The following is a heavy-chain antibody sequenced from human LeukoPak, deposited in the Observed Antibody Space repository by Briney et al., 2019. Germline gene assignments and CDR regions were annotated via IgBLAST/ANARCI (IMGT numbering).Heavy chain of an antibody. CDR3: AKEGGAMFFDS. CDR2: FSGNGETT. Sequence: GGSLRLSCAASGFTFRRYTIHWLRQAPGKGLEWVSLFSGNGETTYYADSVKGRFTISRDNSKNSLYLQMDSLRSEDTALYYCAKEGGAMFFDSWGQGTLVTVSS. J-gene: IGHJ5*01. CDR1: GFTFRRYT. D-gene: IGHD1-26*01. V-gene: IGHV3-43*01.